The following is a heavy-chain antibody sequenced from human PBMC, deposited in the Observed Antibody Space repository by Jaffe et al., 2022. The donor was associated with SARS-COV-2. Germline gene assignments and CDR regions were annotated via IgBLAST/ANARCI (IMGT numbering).Heavy chain of an antibody. CDR3: ARDLELDGMDV. CDR1: GFTFSSYE. CDR2: ISSSGSTI. Sequence: EVQLVESGGGLVQPGGSLRLSCAASGFTFSSYEMNWVRQAPGKGLEWVSYISSSGSTIYYADSVKGRFTISRDNAKNSLYLQMNSLRAEDTAVYYCARDLELDGMDVWGQGTTVTVSS. V-gene: IGHV3-48*03. J-gene: IGHJ6*02.